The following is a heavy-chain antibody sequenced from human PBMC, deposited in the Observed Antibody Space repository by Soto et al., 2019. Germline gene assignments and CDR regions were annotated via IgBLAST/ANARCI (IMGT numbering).Heavy chain of an antibody. CDR1: GGSVSSGSYY. CDR3: ARGGYSGSWD. Sequence: QVQLQESGPGLVKPSETLSLTCTVSGGSVSSGSYYWSWIRQPPGKGLEWIGYIYYSGSTNYNPSHKSRVTISVDTSKNQFTLKLSSVTAADTAVYYCARGGYSGSWDWGQGTLVTVSS. D-gene: IGHD1-26*01. V-gene: IGHV4-61*01. CDR2: IYYSGST. J-gene: IGHJ4*02.